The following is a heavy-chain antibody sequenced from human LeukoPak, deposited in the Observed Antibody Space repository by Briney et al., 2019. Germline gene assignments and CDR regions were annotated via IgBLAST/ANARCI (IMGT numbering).Heavy chain of an antibody. D-gene: IGHD5-24*01. CDR2: ISGSGGTT. V-gene: IGHV3-23*01. J-gene: IGHJ4*02. CDR1: GFIFSSYA. Sequence: GGSLRLTCAASGFIFSSYALSWVRQAPGKGLEWVSAISGSGGTTHYADSVKGRFTISRDNSKNTLFLQMDSLRAEDTAIYYCTRVGYIDEGIDYWGQGTLVTVSS. CDR3: TRVGYIDEGIDY.